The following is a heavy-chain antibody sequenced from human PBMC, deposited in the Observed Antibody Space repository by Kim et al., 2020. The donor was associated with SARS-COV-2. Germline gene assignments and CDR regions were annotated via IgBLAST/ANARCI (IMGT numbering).Heavy chain of an antibody. CDR3: ARSYNILTDDAFDI. D-gene: IGHD3-9*01. V-gene: IGHV3-20*03. J-gene: IGHJ3*02. Sequence: ADSVKGRFTISRDNAKNSLYLQMNSLRAEDTALYYCARSYNILTDDAFDIWGQGTMVTVSS.